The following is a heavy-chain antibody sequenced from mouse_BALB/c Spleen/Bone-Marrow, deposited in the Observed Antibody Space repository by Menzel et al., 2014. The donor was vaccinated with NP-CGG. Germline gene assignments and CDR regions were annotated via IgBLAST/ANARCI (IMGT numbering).Heavy chain of an antibody. J-gene: IGHJ3*01. CDR2: INPSSGYT. CDR3: ARSYYDYDRAWFAY. D-gene: IGHD2-4*01. V-gene: IGHV1-4*01. CDR1: GYTFTSYT. Sequence: QVQLQQPGAELARPGASVKMSCKVSGYTFTSYTMHWVKQRPGQGLEWIGYINPSSGYTNYNQKFKDKATLTADKSSSTAYMQLSSLTSEDSVVYYCARSYYDYDRAWFAYWGQGTLVTVSA.